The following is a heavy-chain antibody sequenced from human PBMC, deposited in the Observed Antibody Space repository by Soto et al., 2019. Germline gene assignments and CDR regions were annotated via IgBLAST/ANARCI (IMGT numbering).Heavy chain of an antibody. J-gene: IGHJ4*01. CDR1: GDSISSYY. Sequence: PSETLSLTCAVSGDSISSYYWSWSLQHPGKGLEWIGYIYYTGSTYYNPSLKSRVTISVDTSKNQFSLKVSSVTAADTAVYYCARHPADRGDYFAYSGHGTLAIVAS. V-gene: IGHV4-59*06. CDR3: ARHPADRGDYFAY. D-gene: IGHD6-19*01. CDR2: IYYTGST.